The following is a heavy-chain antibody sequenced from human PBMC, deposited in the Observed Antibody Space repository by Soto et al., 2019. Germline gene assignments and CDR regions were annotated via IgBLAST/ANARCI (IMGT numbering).Heavy chain of an antibody. Sequence: EVPLVESGGGLVQPGGSLRLSCAASGFTFSSHWMHWVRQAPGKGLVWVSRISSDGSRTTHADSVQGRLTISRDNAKNTLYLQMSSLRGEDTAVYYCARGGSSSWFRGFDYWGQGILVTVSS. V-gene: IGHV3-74*01. CDR2: ISSDGSRT. CDR3: ARGGSSSWFRGFDY. D-gene: IGHD6-13*01. CDR1: GFTFSSHW. J-gene: IGHJ4*02.